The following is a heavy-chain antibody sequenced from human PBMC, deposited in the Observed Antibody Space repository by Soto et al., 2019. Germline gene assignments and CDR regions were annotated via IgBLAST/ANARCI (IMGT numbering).Heavy chain of an antibody. Sequence: SETLSLTCTVSGGSISSSSYYWGWIRQPPGKGQEWIGSIYYSGSTYYNPSLKSRVTISVDTSKNQFSLKLSSLTAAETAVFYCARHCSGGSCYSYYNWFDPWGQGTLVTVS. V-gene: IGHV4-39*01. D-gene: IGHD2-15*01. CDR2: IYYSGST. CDR1: GGSISSSSYY. CDR3: ARHCSGGSCYSYYNWFDP. J-gene: IGHJ5*02.